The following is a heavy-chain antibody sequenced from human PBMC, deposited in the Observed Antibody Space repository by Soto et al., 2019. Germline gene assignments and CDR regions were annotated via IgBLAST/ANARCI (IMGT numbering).Heavy chain of an antibody. Sequence: QVQLVQSGAEVKKPGSSVKVSCKASGGTFSSYAISWVRQAPGQGLEWMGGIIPIFGTANYAQKLQGRVTITADESXSXASXERSSLRSEDTAVYYCARAHDYGDYDVGYAYYFDYWGQGTLVTVSS. J-gene: IGHJ4*02. V-gene: IGHV1-69*12. CDR3: ARAHDYGDYDVGYAYYFDY. D-gene: IGHD4-17*01. CDR1: GGTFSSYA. CDR2: IIPIFGTA.